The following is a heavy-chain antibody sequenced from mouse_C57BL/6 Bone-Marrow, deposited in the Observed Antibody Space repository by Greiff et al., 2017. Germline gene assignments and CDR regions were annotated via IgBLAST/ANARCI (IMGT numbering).Heavy chain of an antibody. V-gene: IGHV1-63*01. CDR2: IYPGGGYT. Sequence: VMLQQSGAELVRPGTSVKMSCKASGYTFTNYWIGWAKQRPGHGLEWIGDIYPGGGYTNYNEKFKGKATLTADKSSSTAYMQFSSLTSEDSAIYYCAREATVVGDYWGQGTTLTVSS. CDR1: GYTFTNYW. CDR3: AREATVVGDY. D-gene: IGHD1-1*01. J-gene: IGHJ2*01.